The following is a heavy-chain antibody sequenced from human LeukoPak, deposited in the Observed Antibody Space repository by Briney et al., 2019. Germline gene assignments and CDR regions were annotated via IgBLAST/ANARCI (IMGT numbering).Heavy chain of an antibody. CDR1: GGSISSGGYY. CDR2: IYYSGST. J-gene: IGHJ6*02. V-gene: IGHV4-31*03. D-gene: IGHD2-15*01. CDR3: ARDGSYYYYYGMDV. Sequence: PSQTLSLTCTVSGGSISSGGYYWSWIRQHPGKGLEWIGYIYYSGSTYYNPSLKSRVTISVDTSKNQFSLKLSSVTAADTAVYYCARDGSYYYYYGMDVWGQGTTVTASS.